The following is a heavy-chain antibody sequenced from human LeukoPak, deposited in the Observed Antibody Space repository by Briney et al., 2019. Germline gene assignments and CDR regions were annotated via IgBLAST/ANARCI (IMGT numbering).Heavy chain of an antibody. CDR2: FDPEDGET. V-gene: IGHV1-24*01. J-gene: IGHJ4*02. CDR1: GYTLTELS. CDR3: ATTKTGSFDY. Sequence: ASVNDSCKVSGYTLTELSMHWVRQAPGKGLEWMGGFDPEDGETIYAQKFQGRVTMTEDTSTDTAYMELSSLRSEDTAVYYCATTKTGSFDYWGQGTLVTVSS.